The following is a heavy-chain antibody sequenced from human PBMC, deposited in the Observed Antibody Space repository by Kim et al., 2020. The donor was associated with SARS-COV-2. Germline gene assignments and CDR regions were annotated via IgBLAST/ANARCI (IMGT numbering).Heavy chain of an antibody. Sequence: QKIQGRVTITADESTSTAYMELSGLSSEDTAVYYCARGGYGSRSYIFWFDPWGQGTLVTVSS. V-gene: IGHV1-69*01. CDR3: ARGGYGSRSYIFWFDP. D-gene: IGHD3-10*01. J-gene: IGHJ5*02.